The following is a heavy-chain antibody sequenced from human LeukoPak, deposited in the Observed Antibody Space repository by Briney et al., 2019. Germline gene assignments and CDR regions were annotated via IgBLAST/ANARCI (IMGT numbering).Heavy chain of an antibody. V-gene: IGHV4-34*01. CDR2: INHSGST. J-gene: IGHJ4*02. CDR1: GGSFSGYY. Sequence: PSETLSLTCAVYGGSFSGYYWSWIRQPPGKGLEWIGEINHSGSTNYNPSLKSRVTISVDTSKNQFSLKLSSVTAADTAVYYCARTTRVVVAAAYFDYWGQGTLVTVSS. D-gene: IGHD2-15*01. CDR3: ARTTRVVVAAAYFDY.